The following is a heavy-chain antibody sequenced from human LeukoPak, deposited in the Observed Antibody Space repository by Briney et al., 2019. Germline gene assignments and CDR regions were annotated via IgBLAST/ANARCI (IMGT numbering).Heavy chain of an antibody. V-gene: IGHV3-53*01. CDR2: IYTGGST. D-gene: IGHD2-15*01. CDR3: ARSLVGDCSGGSCYSGY. Sequence: GGSLRLSCAASGFTVSSIYMSWVRQAPGRGLEWVSVIYTGGSTYYADSVKGRFTISRDNSKNTLYLQMNSLRAEDTAVYYCARSLVGDCSGGSCYSGYWGQGTLVTVSS. J-gene: IGHJ4*02. CDR1: GFTVSSIY.